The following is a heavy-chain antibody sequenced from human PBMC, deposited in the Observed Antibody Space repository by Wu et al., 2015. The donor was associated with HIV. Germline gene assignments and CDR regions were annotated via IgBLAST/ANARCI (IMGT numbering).Heavy chain of an antibody. CDR3: ARRSDDFWSALELGYYMDV. CDR2: ISAYNGNT. J-gene: IGHJ6*03. CDR1: GYTFTSYG. Sequence: QVQLVQSGAEVKKPGASVKVSCKASGYTFTSYGISWVRQAPGQGLEWMGWISAYNGNTNYAQKLQGRVTMTTDTSTSTAYMELRSLRSDDTAVYYCARRSDDFWSALELGYYMDVWGKGTTVTVSS. D-gene: IGHD3-3*01. V-gene: IGHV1-18*01.